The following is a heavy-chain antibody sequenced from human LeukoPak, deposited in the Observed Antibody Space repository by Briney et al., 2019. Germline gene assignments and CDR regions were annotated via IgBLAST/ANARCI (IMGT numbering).Heavy chain of an antibody. CDR2: IYYTGSP. CDR1: GASISVGTYY. D-gene: IGHD2-15*01. Sequence: SETLSVTCSVPGASISVGTYYWGWIRQPPGKGLEWIGSIYYTGSPYANPSLKSRVPISVDTPKNQFSLKLSSVTAADTSVYYCARRGGSGRAFDYWGQGTLVSVSS. CDR3: ARRGGSGRAFDY. J-gene: IGHJ4*02. V-gene: IGHV4-39*01.